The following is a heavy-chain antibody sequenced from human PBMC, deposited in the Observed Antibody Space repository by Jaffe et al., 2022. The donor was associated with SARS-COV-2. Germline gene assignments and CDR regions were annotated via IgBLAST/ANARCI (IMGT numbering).Heavy chain of an antibody. D-gene: IGHD3-3*01. V-gene: IGHV3-49*04. CDR2: IRSKAYGGTT. J-gene: IGHJ4*02. Sequence: EVQLVESGGGLVQPGRSLRLSCTASGFTFGDYAMSWVRQAPGKGLEWVGFIRSKAYGGTTEYAASVKGRFTISRDDSKSIAYLQMNSLKTEDTAVYYCAIFWSGYNTFFDYWGQGTLVTVSS. CDR3: AIFWSGYNTFFDY. CDR1: GFTFGDYA.